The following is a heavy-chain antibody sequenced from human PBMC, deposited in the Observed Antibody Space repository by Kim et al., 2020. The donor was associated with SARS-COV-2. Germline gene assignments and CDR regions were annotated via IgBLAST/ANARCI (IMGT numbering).Heavy chain of an antibody. D-gene: IGHD2-15*01. CDR2: IIPIFGTA. J-gene: IGHJ6*02. CDR3: ARGYCSGGSCYSGYPYYYGMDV. Sequence: SVKVSCKASGGTFSSYAISWVRQAPGQGLEWMGGIIPIFGTANYAQKFQGRVTITADESTSTAYMELSSLRSEDTAVYYCARGYCSGGSCYSGYPYYYGMDVWGQGTTVTVSS. CDR1: GGTFSSYA. V-gene: IGHV1-69*13.